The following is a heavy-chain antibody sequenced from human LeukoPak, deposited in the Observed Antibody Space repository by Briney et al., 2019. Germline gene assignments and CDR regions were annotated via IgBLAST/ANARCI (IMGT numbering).Heavy chain of an antibody. V-gene: IGHV1-18*04. CDR2: IGSYNGNK. CDR1: GYTFTGYD. CDR3: ARSGAEITRLYDY. D-gene: IGHD3-16*01. Sequence: APVKVSCKPSGYTFTGYDMHWVRQAAGQGLEGRGWIGSYNGNKNYAQKLQGRVTMTTDTSSSTAYMELRSLKSEDTAVYYCARSGAEITRLYDYWGQGTLVTVSS. J-gene: IGHJ4*02.